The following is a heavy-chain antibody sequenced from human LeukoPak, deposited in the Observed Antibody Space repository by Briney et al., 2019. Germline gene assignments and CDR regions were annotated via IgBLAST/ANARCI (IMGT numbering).Heavy chain of an antibody. CDR1: GYTFTSYG. Sequence: ASVKVSCKASGYTFTSYGISWVRQAPGQGREWMGWIRAYNGNTNYAQKLQGRVTMTTDTSTSTAYMELRSLRSDDTAVYYCARTYYYGSGSSGQFDPWGQGTLVTVSS. J-gene: IGHJ5*02. CDR3: ARTYYYGSGSSGQFDP. CDR2: IRAYNGNT. V-gene: IGHV1-18*01. D-gene: IGHD3-10*01.